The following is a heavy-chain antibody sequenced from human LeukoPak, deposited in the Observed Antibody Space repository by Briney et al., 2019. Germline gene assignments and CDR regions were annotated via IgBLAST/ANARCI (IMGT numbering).Heavy chain of an antibody. CDR2: INTDAGGT. CDR3: ARAGAYHFDN. CDR1: GFTFTDYW. D-gene: IGHD3-16*01. Sequence: GGSLRLSCATSGFTFTDYWMHWDRQAPGKGLVWVSIINTDAGGTYYADSVKGRFTISRDNAKNTLYLQMNSLRAEDTAVYYCARAGAYHFDNWGQGTLVTVSS. J-gene: IGHJ4*02. V-gene: IGHV3-74*01.